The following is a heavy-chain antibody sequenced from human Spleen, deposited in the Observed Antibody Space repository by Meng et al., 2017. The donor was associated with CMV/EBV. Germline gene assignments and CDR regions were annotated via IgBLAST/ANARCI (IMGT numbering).Heavy chain of an antibody. CDR2: INPNSGGT. V-gene: IGHV1-2*02. CDR1: GYTFTGYY. Sequence: ASEKVSCKASGYTFTGYYMHWVRQAPGQGLEWMGWINPNSGGTNYAQKFQGRVTMTRDTSISTAYMELSRLRSDDTAVYYCARGVLWFGKDTWLDYWGQGTLVTVSS. D-gene: IGHD3-10*01. J-gene: IGHJ4*02. CDR3: ARGVLWFGKDTWLDY.